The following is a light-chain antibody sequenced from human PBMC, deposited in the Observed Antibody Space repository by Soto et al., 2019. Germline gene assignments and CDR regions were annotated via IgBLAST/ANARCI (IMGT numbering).Light chain of an antibody. CDR1: SSDVGGYNY. Sequence: QSALTQPASVSGSPGQSIPISCTGTSSDVGGYNYVSWYQQHPGKAPKLMIYEVSNRPSGVSNRFSGSKSGNTASLTISGLQAEDEADYYCSSYTSSSTLGVFGGGTQLTVL. J-gene: IGLJ2*01. CDR2: EVS. CDR3: SSYTSSSTLGV. V-gene: IGLV2-14*01.